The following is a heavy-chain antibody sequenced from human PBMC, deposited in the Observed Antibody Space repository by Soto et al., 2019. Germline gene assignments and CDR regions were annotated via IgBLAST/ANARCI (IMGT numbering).Heavy chain of an antibody. Sequence: QVQLQESGPGLVKPSQTLSLTCTVSGGSISSSDYYWSWIRQPPGKGLEWIGSIYYSGITYYNPSLKSRVTISVDTSKNQFSLKLSSVTAADTAVYYCAREVEVIMAPHFDNWGQGTLFTVSS. CDR1: GGSISSSDYY. J-gene: IGHJ4*02. CDR3: AREVEVIMAPHFDN. CDR2: IYYSGIT. D-gene: IGHD3-10*01. V-gene: IGHV4-30-4*01.